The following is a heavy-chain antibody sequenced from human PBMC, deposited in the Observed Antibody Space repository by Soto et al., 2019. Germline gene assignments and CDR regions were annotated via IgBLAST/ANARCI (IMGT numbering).Heavy chain of an antibody. J-gene: IGHJ6*02. CDR1: GGTFSSYA. D-gene: IGHD2-2*01. Sequence: QVQLVQSGAEVKKPGSSVKVSCKASGGTFSSYAISWVRQAPGQGLEWMGGIIPISGTANYAQKFQGRGPITADQSTSTAYMELRSLRSEDPAVNYCAGSQGRSTSIEIYYYYYYGMDGWGQGTTVTVSS. CDR3: AGSQGRSTSIEIYYYYYYGMDG. V-gene: IGHV1-69*01. CDR2: IIPISGTA.